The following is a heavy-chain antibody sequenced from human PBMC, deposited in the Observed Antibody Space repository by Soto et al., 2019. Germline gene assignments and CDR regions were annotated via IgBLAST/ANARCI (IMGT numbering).Heavy chain of an antibody. V-gene: IGHV3-33*01. CDR1: GFTFSSYG. J-gene: IGHJ4*02. CDR2: IWYDGSNK. Sequence: QVQLVESGGGVVQPGRSLRLSCAASGFTFSSYGMHWVRQALGKGLEWVAVIWYDGSNKYYADSVKGRFTISRDNSKNTLYLQMNSLRAEDTAVYYCARDYYDSSGYPSFDYWGQGTLVTVSS. CDR3: ARDYYDSSGYPSFDY. D-gene: IGHD3-22*01.